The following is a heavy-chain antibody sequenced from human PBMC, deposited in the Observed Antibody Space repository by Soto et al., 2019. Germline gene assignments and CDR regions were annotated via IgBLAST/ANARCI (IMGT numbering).Heavy chain of an antibody. CDR2: IYYSGST. CDR1: GGSISSYY. D-gene: IGHD6-6*01. V-gene: IGHV4-59*01. Sequence: SETLSLTCTVSGGSISSYYWSWIRQPPEKGLKCIGYIYYSGSTNYNPSLKSRDTISVDTSKNQFSLKLSSVTAADTAVYYCAREMGDIAARPNWFDPWGQGTLVTVSS. J-gene: IGHJ5*02. CDR3: AREMGDIAARPNWFDP.